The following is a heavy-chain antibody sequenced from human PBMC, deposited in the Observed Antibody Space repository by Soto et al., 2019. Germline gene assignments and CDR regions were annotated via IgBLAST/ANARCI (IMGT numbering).Heavy chain of an antibody. V-gene: IGHV1-2*02. CDR3: AREVLSRGKCITRKVLEY. CDR2: INPKSGGT. CDR1: VYGFSVYF. D-gene: IGHD3-3*01. J-gene: IGHJ4*02. Sequence: NIARKTSVYGFSVYFVHRLILTPRHGPEWMGWINPKSGGTKYAQKFQGRVTMTRDTSISTVFMELSRVTSDDTAVYYCAREVLSRGKCITRKVLEYWGKGSLVIVSS.